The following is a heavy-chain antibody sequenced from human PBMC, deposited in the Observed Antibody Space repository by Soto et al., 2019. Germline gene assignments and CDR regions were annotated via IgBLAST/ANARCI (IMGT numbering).Heavy chain of an antibody. Sequence: RKTTGQRLEWMGWINAGNGNTKYSQKFQGRVTITRDTSASTAYMELSSLRSEDTAVYYCARDDYNAEAYWGQGTPVTVSS. CDR2: INAGNGNT. CDR3: ARDDYNAEAY. J-gene: IGHJ4*02. D-gene: IGHD4-4*01. V-gene: IGHV1-3*01.